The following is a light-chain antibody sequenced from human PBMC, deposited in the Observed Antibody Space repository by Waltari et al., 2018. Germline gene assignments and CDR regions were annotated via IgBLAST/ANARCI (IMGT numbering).Light chain of an antibody. CDR1: QTVSSIS. Sequence: CRASQTVSSISLSWYQQKPGQAPRPLIYGASTRATGIPDRFSGSGSGTDFTLTISRLEPEDFAVYYCQQYDGIVLTFGGGTKAEI. CDR3: QQYDGIVLT. V-gene: IGKV3-20*01. J-gene: IGKJ4*01. CDR2: GAS.